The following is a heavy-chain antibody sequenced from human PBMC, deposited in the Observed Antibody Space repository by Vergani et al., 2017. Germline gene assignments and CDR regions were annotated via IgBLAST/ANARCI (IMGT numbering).Heavy chain of an antibody. D-gene: IGHD1/OR15-1a*01. V-gene: IGHV3-23*01. CDR2: ISGPGIST. Sequence: EVHLLESGGGLVQSGGSLRLSCAASGFTFSNSAVSWVRQAPGRGLAWVSSISGPGISTYYADSVKGRFPISRDNSKNTVFLQMHSLRAEDTALYYCVKENIGLRSYYFDSWGHGILVTVSS. J-gene: IGHJ4*01. CDR3: VKENIGLRSYYFDS. CDR1: GFTFSNSA.